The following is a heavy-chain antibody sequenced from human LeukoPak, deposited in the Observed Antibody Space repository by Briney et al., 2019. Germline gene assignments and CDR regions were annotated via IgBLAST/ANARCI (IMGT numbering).Heavy chain of an antibody. CDR2: ITATGGST. CDR3: TYYFDY. CDR1: GFTFSTYA. Sequence: GGSLRLSCIVSGFTFSTYAMSWVRQAPGKGLEWVSLITATGGSTYYADSVKGRFTISRDNSKNTLYLQMNSLKTEDTAVYYCTYYFDYWGQGTLVTVSS. V-gene: IGHV3-23*01. J-gene: IGHJ4*02.